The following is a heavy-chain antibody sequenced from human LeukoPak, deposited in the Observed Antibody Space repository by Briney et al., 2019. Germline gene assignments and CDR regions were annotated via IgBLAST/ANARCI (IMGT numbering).Heavy chain of an antibody. CDR1: GGTFSSYA. CDR2: IIPIFGTA. J-gene: IGHJ4*02. D-gene: IGHD3-10*01. Sequence: ASVKVSCKASGGTFSSYAISWVRQAPGQGLEWMGGIIPIFGTANYAQKFQGRVTITADESTSTAYMELSSLRSEDTAVYYCTRLGYYYGSGSPNQYWGQGTLVTVSS. V-gene: IGHV1-69*13. CDR3: TRLGYYYGSGSPNQY.